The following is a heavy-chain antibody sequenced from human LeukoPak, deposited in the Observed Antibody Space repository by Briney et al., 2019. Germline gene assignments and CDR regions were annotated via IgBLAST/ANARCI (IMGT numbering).Heavy chain of an antibody. Sequence: ASVKVSCKASGYTFTGYYMHWLRQAPGQGLEWMGWINPNSGGTNYAQKFQGRVTMTRDTSISTAYMELSRLRSDDTAVYYCARDVRGYSGYGTASDYWGQGTLVTVSS. CDR1: GYTFTGYY. V-gene: IGHV1-2*02. J-gene: IGHJ4*02. CDR2: INPNSGGT. CDR3: ARDVRGYSGYGTASDY. D-gene: IGHD5-12*01.